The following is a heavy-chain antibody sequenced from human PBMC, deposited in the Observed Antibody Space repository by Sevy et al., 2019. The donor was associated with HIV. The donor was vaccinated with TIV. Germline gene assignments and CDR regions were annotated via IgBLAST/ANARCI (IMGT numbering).Heavy chain of an antibody. CDR3: AKNLIVVVPAATGFDP. Sequence: GGSLRLSCAASGFTFSSYAMSWVRQAPGKGLEWVSAISGSGGSTYYADSVKGRFTISRDNSKNTLYLQMNSLRAEDTAVYYWAKNLIVVVPAATGFDPWGQGTLVTVSS. V-gene: IGHV3-23*01. CDR2: ISGSGGST. CDR1: GFTFSSYA. J-gene: IGHJ5*02. D-gene: IGHD2-2*01.